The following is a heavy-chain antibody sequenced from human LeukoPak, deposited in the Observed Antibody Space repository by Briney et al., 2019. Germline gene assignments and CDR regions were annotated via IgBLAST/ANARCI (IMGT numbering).Heavy chain of an antibody. CDR1: GFTFSNYG. J-gene: IGHJ5*02. CDR3: ARQVVPAENWFDP. Sequence: GGSLRLSCAASGFTFSNYGMNWVRQAPGKGLEWVSRISGTGGTTFYADSVKGRFTISRDNSKNTLYLQMNSLRAEDTAVYYCARQVVPAENWFDPWGQGTLVTVSS. CDR2: ISGTGGTT. D-gene: IGHD2-2*01. V-gene: IGHV3-23*01.